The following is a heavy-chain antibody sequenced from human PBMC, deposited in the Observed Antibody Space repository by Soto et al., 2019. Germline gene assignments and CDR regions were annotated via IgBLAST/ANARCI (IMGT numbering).Heavy chain of an antibody. CDR3: ARGGYSYGYGPYGMDV. CDR1: GYTFTGYY. Sequence: ASVKVSCEASGYTFTGYYMHWVRQAPGQGLEWMGWINPNSGGTNYAQKFQGWVTMTRDTSISTAYMELSRLRSDDTAVYYCARGGYSYGYGPYGMDVWGQGTTVTVSS. J-gene: IGHJ6*02. V-gene: IGHV1-2*04. CDR2: INPNSGGT. D-gene: IGHD5-18*01.